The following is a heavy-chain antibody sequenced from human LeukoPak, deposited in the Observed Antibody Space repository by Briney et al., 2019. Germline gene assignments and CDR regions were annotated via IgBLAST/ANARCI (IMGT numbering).Heavy chain of an antibody. D-gene: IGHD3-3*01. Sequence: SETLSLTCTVSGGSISSYYWSWIRQPAGKGLEWIGRIYTSGSTNYNPSLKSRVTMSVDTSKNQFSLKLSSVTAADTAVYYCARDRRYYDFWSGSIYYYYMDVWGKGTTVTVS. CDR3: ARDRRYYDFWSGSIYYYYMDV. CDR2: IYTSGST. CDR1: GGSISSYY. J-gene: IGHJ6*03. V-gene: IGHV4-4*07.